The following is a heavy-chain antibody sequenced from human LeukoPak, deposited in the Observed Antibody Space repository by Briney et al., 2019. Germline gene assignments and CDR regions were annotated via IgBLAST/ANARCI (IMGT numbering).Heavy chain of an antibody. CDR1: GFSFSSYA. V-gene: IGHV3-23*01. D-gene: IGHD3-9*01. CDR2: ISGSGGST. Sequence: PGGSLRLSCAASGFSFSSYAMSWVRQAPGKGLEWVSAISGSGGSTYYADSVKGRFTISRDNSKNTLYLQMNSLRAEDTAVYYCAKSYDILTGLDAFDIWGQGTMVTVSS. CDR3: AKSYDILTGLDAFDI. J-gene: IGHJ3*02.